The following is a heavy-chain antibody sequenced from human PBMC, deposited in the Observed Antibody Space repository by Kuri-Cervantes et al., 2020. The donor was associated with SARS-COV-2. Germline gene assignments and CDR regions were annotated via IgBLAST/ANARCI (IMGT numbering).Heavy chain of an antibody. Sequence: GGSLRLSCAASGFTFSSYWMSWVRQAPGKGLEWVANIKQDGSEKYYVDSVKGRFTISRDNAKNSLYLQMNSLRAEDTALYYCAKDMGTIFGVVIGSGYGMDVWGQGTTVTVSS. CDR3: AKDMGTIFGVVIGSGYGMDV. CDR2: IKQDGSEK. V-gene: IGHV3-7*03. CDR1: GFTFSSYW. J-gene: IGHJ6*02. D-gene: IGHD3-3*01.